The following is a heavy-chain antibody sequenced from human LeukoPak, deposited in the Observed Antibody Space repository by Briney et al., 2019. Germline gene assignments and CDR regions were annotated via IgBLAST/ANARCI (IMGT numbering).Heavy chain of an antibody. CDR2: INTNSGGT. CDR1: GYTFTGYY. V-gene: IGHV1-2*02. CDR3: ARIIIAAAGTFDY. D-gene: IGHD6-13*01. J-gene: IGHJ4*02. Sequence: GASVKVSCKASGYTFTGYYMHWVRQAPGQGLEWMGWINTNSGGTNYAQKFQGRVTMTRNTSISTAYMERSRLRSDDTAVYYCARIIIAAAGTFDYWGQGTLVTVSS.